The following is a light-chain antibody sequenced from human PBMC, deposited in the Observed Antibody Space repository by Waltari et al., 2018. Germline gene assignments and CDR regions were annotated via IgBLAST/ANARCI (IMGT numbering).Light chain of an antibody. V-gene: IGLV2-8*01. J-gene: IGLJ3*02. CDR2: EID. CDR1: SSDFGSYNY. CDR3: SSYIGTNNWV. Sequence: QSALTQFPSASGSPGQSVTISCTGTSSDFGSYNYVSWYQHHPGKAPKLMIYEIDKRPSGVPDRVSGSMSGNTPSLTVSGLQAEDEADYYCSSYIGTNNWVFGGGTKLTVL.